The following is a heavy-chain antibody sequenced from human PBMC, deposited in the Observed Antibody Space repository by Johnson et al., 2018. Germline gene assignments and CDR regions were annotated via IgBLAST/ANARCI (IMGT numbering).Heavy chain of an antibody. J-gene: IGHJ6*02. CDR2: IRRTSNDL. V-gene: IGHV3-48*01. D-gene: IGHD2-15*01. CDR1: GFTFSNSD. CDR3: TRAHIFNSGEGYYFGMDA. Sequence: VQLVQSGGGLEQPGGSLRRSCAASGFTFSNSDMNWVHQAPGKGLEWVSYIRRTSNDLYYADSVKGRFSISRDNSKDTLYLQMHSLRGEDTAVYYCTRAHIFNSGEGYYFGMDAWGQGTTVTVS.